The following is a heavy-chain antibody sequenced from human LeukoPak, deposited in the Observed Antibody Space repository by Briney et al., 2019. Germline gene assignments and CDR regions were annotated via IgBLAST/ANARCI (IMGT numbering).Heavy chain of an antibody. CDR2: ISASSNFI. D-gene: IGHD2-2*01. Sequence: GGSLRLSCAASGFTFSTHTMYWVPQAPGRGLEWVSSISASSNFIYSAESLRGGFTIYRDNAKNSLYVQMNSLGAQDTAVYYCARPATGYCSSAGCHWDSWGQGTLVSVSS. V-gene: IGHV3-21*01. J-gene: IGHJ4*02. CDR3: ARPATGYCSSAGCHWDS. CDR1: GFTFSTHT.